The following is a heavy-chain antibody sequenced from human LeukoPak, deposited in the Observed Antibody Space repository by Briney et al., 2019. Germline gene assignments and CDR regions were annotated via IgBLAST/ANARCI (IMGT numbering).Heavy chain of an antibody. CDR2: ISSSSRYI. CDR3: ARAGVNYDSSGYFPDDAFDI. J-gene: IGHJ3*02. CDR1: GFTFSSYS. D-gene: IGHD3-22*01. Sequence: GGSLRLSCAASGFTFSSYSMNWVRQAPGKGLEWVSSISSSSRYIYYADSVKGRFTISRDNAKNSLYLQMNSLRAEDTAVYYCARAGVNYDSSGYFPDDAFDIWGQGTMVTVSS. V-gene: IGHV3-21*01.